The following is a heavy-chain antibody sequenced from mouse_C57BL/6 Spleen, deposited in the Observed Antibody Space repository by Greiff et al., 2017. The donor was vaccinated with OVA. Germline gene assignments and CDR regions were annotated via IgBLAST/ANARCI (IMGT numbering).Heavy chain of an antibody. CDR2: ISYDGSN. CDR1: GYSITSGYY. CDR3: ARHYYGSSYDDYGFDY. Sequence: EVKLMESGPGLVKPSQSLSLTCSVTGYSITSGYYWNWIRQFPGNKLEWMGYISYDGSNNYNPSLKNRISITRDTSKNQFFLKLNSVTTEDTATYYCARHYYGSSYDDYGFDYWGQGTTLTVSS. D-gene: IGHD1-1*01. J-gene: IGHJ2*01. V-gene: IGHV3-6*01.